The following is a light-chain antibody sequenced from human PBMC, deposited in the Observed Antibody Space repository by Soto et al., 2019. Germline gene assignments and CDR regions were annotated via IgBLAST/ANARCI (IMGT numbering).Light chain of an antibody. Sequence: EVVLPQSPATLSLSPGEGATLSCRVSQSISSSYLSWYQQRPGQAPRLLIYGASTRATGIPARFSGSGRGSGTDFTLTISSLQPEDFAVYYCQQDYNLPITFGQGTRREIK. V-gene: IGKV3D-7*01. CDR3: QQDYNLPIT. J-gene: IGKJ5*01. CDR1: QSISSSY. CDR2: GAS.